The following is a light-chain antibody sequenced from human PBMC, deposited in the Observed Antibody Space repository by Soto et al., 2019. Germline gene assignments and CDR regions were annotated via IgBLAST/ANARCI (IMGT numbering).Light chain of an antibody. V-gene: IGKV1-5*03. CDR2: KAS. CDR3: QQYSTYPPRT. J-gene: IGKJ1*01. Sequence: DIQMTQSPSTLSASVGDRVTITCRASQSISIWLAWYQQKPGKAPTILIYKASSLESGVPSRFSGSGSGTDFTLTISSLQPDDFATYYCQQYSTYPPRTFGQGTKVEIK. CDR1: QSISIW.